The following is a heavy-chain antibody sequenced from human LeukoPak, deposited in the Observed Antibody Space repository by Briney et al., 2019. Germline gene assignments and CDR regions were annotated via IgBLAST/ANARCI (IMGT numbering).Heavy chain of an antibody. Sequence: SETLSLTCTVSGYSISSDYYWGWIRQPPGKGLEWIGSFYHSKSTYYNPSLKSRVTISVDTSKNQFSLKLSSVTAADTAVYYCARVYDSSGCGWFDPWGQGTLVTVSS. D-gene: IGHD6-19*01. CDR1: GYSISSDYY. CDR2: FYHSKST. CDR3: ARVYDSSGCGWFDP. V-gene: IGHV4-38-2*02. J-gene: IGHJ5*02.